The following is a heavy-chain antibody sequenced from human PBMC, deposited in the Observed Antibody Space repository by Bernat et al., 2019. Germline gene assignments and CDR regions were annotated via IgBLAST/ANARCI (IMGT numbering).Heavy chain of an antibody. CDR1: GFTFSNAY. CDR2: IKSNSAGGTT. V-gene: IGHV3-15*01. Sequence: EGQLLESGGGLVKPGGSLRLSCAASGFTFSNAYMSWVRQAPGKGLEWVGRIKSNSAGGTTDYAAPVKDRFTISRDDSKNTLFLQMSSLKTEDTAVYYCTTHSRDRAFHIWGQGTLVTVSS. D-gene: IGHD6-13*01. J-gene: IGHJ3*02. CDR3: TTHSRDRAFHI.